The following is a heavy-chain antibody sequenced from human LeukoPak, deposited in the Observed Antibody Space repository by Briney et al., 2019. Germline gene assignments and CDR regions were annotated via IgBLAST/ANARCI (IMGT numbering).Heavy chain of an antibody. CDR1: GFTFDDYG. CDR2: INWNGGSK. J-gene: IGHJ4*02. V-gene: IGHV3-20*04. D-gene: IGHD5-18*01. Sequence: GGSLRLSCAASGFTFDDYGMSWVRQAPGKGVEWVSSINWNGGSKVYADSVKGRLTISRDNDKNSLYLQMNRLRAEDTASYYCARTETTGIQVWLPVHNWGQGTLVTVSS. CDR3: ARTETTGIQVWLPVHN.